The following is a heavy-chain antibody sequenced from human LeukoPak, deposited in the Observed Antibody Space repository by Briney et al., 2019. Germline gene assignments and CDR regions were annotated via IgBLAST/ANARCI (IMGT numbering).Heavy chain of an antibody. CDR3: ARDVNGGTHWFDP. CDR2: ISSSSSYI. CDR1: GFTFSSYS. D-gene: IGHD4-23*01. V-gene: IGHV3-21*01. Sequence: PGGSLRLSCAASGFTFSSYSMNWVRQAPGKGLEWVSSISSSSSYIYYADSVKGRFTISRDNAKNSLYLQMNSLRAEDTAVYYCARDVNGGTHWFDPWGQGTLVTVSS. J-gene: IGHJ5*02.